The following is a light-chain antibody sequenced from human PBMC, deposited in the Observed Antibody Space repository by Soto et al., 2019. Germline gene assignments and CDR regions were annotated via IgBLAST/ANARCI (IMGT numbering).Light chain of an antibody. CDR3: QQYSSPPRT. CDR2: GAS. V-gene: IGKV3-20*01. J-gene: IGKJ1*01. CDR1: QSVSTY. Sequence: EIVLTQSPGSLSLSPGERATLSCRASQSVSTYLAWYQQKPGQAPRLLIYGASSRATGFPDRFSGSGSGIDFSLTISRLEPEDSAVYYCQQYSSPPRTFGQGTKVEIK.